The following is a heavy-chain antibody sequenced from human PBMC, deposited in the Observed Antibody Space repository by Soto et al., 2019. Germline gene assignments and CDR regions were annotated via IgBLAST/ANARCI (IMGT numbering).Heavy chain of an antibody. CDR3: ARGSQQFEYSSAVDV. CDR1: GGTFSSYA. V-gene: IGHV1-69*13. D-gene: IGHD6-25*01. CDR2: IIPVFGAA. J-gene: IGHJ6*02. Sequence: GASVKVSCKASGGTFSSYAINWVRQAPGQGLEWMGAIIPVFGAANYAQKFQGRVTITADESTSTGYMELNSLRSEDTAEYYCARGSQQFEYSSAVDVWGQGTTVTVSS.